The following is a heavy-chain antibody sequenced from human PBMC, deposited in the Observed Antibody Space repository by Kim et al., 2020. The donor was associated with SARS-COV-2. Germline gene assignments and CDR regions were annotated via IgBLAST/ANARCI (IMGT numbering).Heavy chain of an antibody. CDR2: INQDGSEK. CDR1: GFTFSSYW. J-gene: IGHJ5*02. CDR3: ARGGVVQAFHHNWFDP. D-gene: IGHD2-2*01. V-gene: IGHV3-7*03. Sequence: GGSLRLSCAASGFTFSSYWMNWVRQAPGKGLEWVSNINQDGSEKYYVDSVKGRFTISRDNAKNSLYLQMNSLRAEDTAVYYCARGGVVQAFHHNWFDPWGQGTLVTVSS.